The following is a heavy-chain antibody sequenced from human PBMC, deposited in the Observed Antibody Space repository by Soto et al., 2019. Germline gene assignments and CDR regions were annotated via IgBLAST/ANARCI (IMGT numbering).Heavy chain of an antibody. CDR1: RYIFTAYF. CDR2: INPNNGAT. CDR3: ASHDPGARFDP. J-gene: IGHJ5*02. Sequence: QVQLVQSGAEVKKPGASVKVSCKAPRYIFTAYFMHWVRQAPGQGLEWMGWINPNNGATHYGLSFQGRVTMTRDTSISMAYRELSSLISYDTAVYYCASHDPGARFDPWGQGTLVIVSS. V-gene: IGHV1-2*02. D-gene: IGHD1-1*01.